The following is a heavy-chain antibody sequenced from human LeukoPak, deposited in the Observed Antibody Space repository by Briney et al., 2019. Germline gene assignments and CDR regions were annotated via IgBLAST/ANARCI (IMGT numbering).Heavy chain of an antibody. D-gene: IGHD3-22*01. J-gene: IGHJ4*02. CDR2: ISSSSSYI. CDR1: GFTFNSYN. Sequence: PGGSLRLPCAASGFTFNSYNMNWVRQAPGKGLEWVSSISSSSSYIYYADSVKGRFTISRDNAKNSLYLQMNSLRAEDTAAYYCARDHYYDSSGYYYGGYYFDYWGQGTLVTVSS. V-gene: IGHV3-21*01. CDR3: ARDHYYDSSGYYYGGYYFDY.